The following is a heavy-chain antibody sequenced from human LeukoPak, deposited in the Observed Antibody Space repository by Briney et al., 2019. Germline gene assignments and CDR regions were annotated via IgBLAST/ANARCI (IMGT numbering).Heavy chain of an antibody. V-gene: IGHV1-46*01. CDR3: ASTSGYPDAFDI. D-gene: IGHD3-22*01. J-gene: IGHJ3*02. CDR1: GYTFTSYY. Sequence: GASVKVSCKASGYTFTSYYMHWVRQAPGEGLEWMGIINPTGGSTSYAQKFQGRVTMTRDTSISTAYMELSRLRSDDTAVYYCASTSGYPDAFDIWGQGTMVTVSS. CDR2: INPTGGST.